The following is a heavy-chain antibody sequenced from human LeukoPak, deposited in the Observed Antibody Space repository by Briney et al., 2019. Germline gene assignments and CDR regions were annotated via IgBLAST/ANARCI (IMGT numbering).Heavy chain of an antibody. D-gene: IGHD2-15*01. J-gene: IGHJ4*02. CDR1: GGSIRSYY. CDR3: ARDRRSGEDSNF. Sequence: PSETLSLTCTVSGGSIRSYYWSWIRQPPGKGLEWIGYIYYSGSTNYNPSLKSRVTISVDTSKYQFYLKLSSVTAADTAVYYCARDRRSGEDSNFWGQGTLVTVSS. CDR2: IYYSGST. V-gene: IGHV4-59*01.